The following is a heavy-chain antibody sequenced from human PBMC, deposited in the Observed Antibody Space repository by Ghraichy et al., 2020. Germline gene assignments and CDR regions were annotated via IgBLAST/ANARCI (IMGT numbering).Heavy chain of an antibody. V-gene: IGHV3-23*01. CDR2: ISGSGGST. J-gene: IGHJ4*02. Sequence: GGSLRLSCAASGFTFSSYAMSWVRQAPGKGLEWVSAISGSGGSTYYADSVKGRFTISRDNSKNTLYLQMNSLRAEDTAVYYCAKSPLKVVVITQSYYFDYWGQGTLVTVSS. CDR3: AKSPLKVVVITQSYYFDY. D-gene: IGHD3-22*01. CDR1: GFTFSSYA.